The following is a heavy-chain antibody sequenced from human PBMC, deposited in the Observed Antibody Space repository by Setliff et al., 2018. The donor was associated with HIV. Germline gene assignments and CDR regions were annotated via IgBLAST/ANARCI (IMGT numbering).Heavy chain of an antibody. CDR1: GYTFTSYG. CDR3: ARESRDIVATSPLDY. CDR2: ISAYNGNT. V-gene: IGHV1-18*01. D-gene: IGHD5-12*01. J-gene: IGHJ4*02. Sequence: GASVKVSCKASGYTFTSYGISWVRQAPGQGLEWMGWISAYNGNTNYAQTLQGRVTMTTDTSTSTAYMELSRLISDDTAVYYCARESRDIVATSPLDYWGQGTLVTVSS.